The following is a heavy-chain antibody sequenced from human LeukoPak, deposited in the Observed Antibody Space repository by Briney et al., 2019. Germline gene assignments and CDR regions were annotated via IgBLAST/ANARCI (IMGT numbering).Heavy chain of an antibody. CDR2: IKQDGSDK. D-gene: IGHD6-13*01. CDR1: GFTFTKYW. J-gene: IGHJ6*02. Sequence: GGSLRLSCAASGFTFTKYWMTWVRQAPGKGLEWVGNIKQDGSDKNYVDSVKGRFTISRDNSKNTLYLQMNSLRAEDTAVYYCARDLRSSSWYYYYGMDVWGQGTTVTVSS. CDR3: ARDLRSSSWYYYYGMDV. V-gene: IGHV3-7*01.